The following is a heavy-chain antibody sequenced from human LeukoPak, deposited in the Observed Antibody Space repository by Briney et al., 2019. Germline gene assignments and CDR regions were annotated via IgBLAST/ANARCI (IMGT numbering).Heavy chain of an antibody. Sequence: SETLSLTCTVSGGSISSYYRSWIRQPAGRGLEWIGRIYTSGSTNYNPSLKSRVTISVDTSKNQFSLKLTSVTAADTAVYYCARVRYFDWSSRPYGMDVWGQGTTVTVSS. CDR1: GGSISSYY. CDR3: ARVRYFDWSSRPYGMDV. J-gene: IGHJ6*02. D-gene: IGHD3-9*01. CDR2: IYTSGST. V-gene: IGHV4-4*07.